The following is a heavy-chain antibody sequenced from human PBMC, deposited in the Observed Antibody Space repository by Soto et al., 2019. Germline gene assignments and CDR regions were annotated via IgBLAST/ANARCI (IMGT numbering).Heavy chain of an antibody. Sequence: GGSLRLSCAASGFTFSSYGMHWVRQAPGKGLEWVAVISYDGSNKYYADYVKGRFTISRDNSKNTLYLQMNSLRAEDTAVYYCAKKTGYSSSYYAFDIWGQGTMVTVSS. D-gene: IGHD6-13*01. CDR2: ISYDGSNK. CDR1: GFTFSSYG. V-gene: IGHV3-30*18. J-gene: IGHJ3*02. CDR3: AKKTGYSSSYYAFDI.